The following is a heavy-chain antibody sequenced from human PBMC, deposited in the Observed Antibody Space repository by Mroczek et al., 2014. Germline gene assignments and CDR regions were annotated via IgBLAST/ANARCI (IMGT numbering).Heavy chain of an antibody. Sequence: QVQLVQSGGGVVQPGRSLRLSCAASGFTFSSYAMHWVRQAPGKGLEWVAVISYDGSNKYYADSVKGRFTISRDNSKNTLYLQMNSLRAEDTAVYYCARDDYGGNSKVNWFRPVGPGNPGPPSPQ. CDR2: ISYDGSNK. CDR3: ARDDYGGNSKVNWFRP. V-gene: IGHV3-30-3*01. CDR1: GFTFSSYA. J-gene: IGHJ5*02. D-gene: IGHD4-23*01.